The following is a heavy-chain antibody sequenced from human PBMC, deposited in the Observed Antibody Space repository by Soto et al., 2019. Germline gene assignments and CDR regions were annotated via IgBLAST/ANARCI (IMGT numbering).Heavy chain of an antibody. CDR2: IYSGGST. J-gene: IGHJ2*01. CDR3: AREASLGWLVRGYFAL. CDR1: GFTVSSNY. V-gene: IGHV3-66*01. D-gene: IGHD6-19*01. Sequence: EVQLVESGGGLVQPGGSLRLSCAASGFTVSSNYMSWVRQAPGKGLEWVSVIYSGGSTYYADSVKGRFTISRDNSKNTLYRQMKRLRAEDTAGYYCAREASLGWLVRGYFALWGRGSLVTVSS.